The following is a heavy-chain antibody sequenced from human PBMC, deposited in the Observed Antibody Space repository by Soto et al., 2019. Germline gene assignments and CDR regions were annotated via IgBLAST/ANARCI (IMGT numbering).Heavy chain of an antibody. CDR1: GGSISSGDYY. D-gene: IGHD6-6*01. Sequence: SETLSLTCSVSGGSISSGDYYWSWIRQHPGKGLEWIGYIFYSGNTYYNPSLKSRVTISVDTSKNHFSLKLSSMTDADTAVYYCARVGISSSDAFDIGGQGTMVTVSS. CDR3: ARVGISSSDAFDI. V-gene: IGHV4-31*03. CDR2: IFYSGNT. J-gene: IGHJ3*02.